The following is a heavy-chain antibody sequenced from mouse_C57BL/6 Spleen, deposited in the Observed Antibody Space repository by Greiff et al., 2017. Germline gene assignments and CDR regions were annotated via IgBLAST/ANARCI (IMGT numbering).Heavy chain of an antibody. CDR1: GYTFTDHT. CDR3: AMLYYYGSSYRYFGV. V-gene: IGHV1-78*01. CDR2: IYPRDGST. Sequence: VKLVESDAELVKPGASVKISCKVSGYTFTDHTIHWMKQRPAQGLEWIGYIYPRDGSTKYNEKFKGKATLTADKSSSTAYIQLNSLKSEDSAVYVCAMLYYYGSSYRYFGVWGTGATVTVSS. J-gene: IGHJ1*03. D-gene: IGHD1-1*01.